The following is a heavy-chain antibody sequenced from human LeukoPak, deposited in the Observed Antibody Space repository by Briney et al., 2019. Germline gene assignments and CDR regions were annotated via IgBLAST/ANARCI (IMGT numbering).Heavy chain of an antibody. J-gene: IGHJ4*02. CDR3: ARGYSYGPASY. CDR1: GYTFTSYD. D-gene: IGHD5-18*01. Sequence: ASVKVSCKXSGYTFTSYDINWVRQATGQGLEGMGWMNPNSGSTGYAQKFQGRVTMTRNTSISTAYMELSSLRSEDTAVYYCARGYSYGPASYWGQGTLVTVSS. V-gene: IGHV1-8*01. CDR2: MNPNSGST.